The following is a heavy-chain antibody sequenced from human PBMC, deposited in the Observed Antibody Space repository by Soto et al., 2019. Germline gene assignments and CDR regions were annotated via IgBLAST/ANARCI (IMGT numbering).Heavy chain of an antibody. D-gene: IGHD3-3*01. V-gene: IGHV3-30*18. CDR2: ISYDGSNK. J-gene: IGHJ6*02. Sequence: GGSLRLSCAASGFTFSSYGMHWVRQAPAKGLEWGAVISYDGSNKYYADSVKGRFTISRDNSKNTLYLQMNSLRAEDTAVYYCEKRGGHGPTYYDFWSGLARGWKYYYGMDVWGQGTTVTVSS. CDR1: GFTFSSYG. CDR3: EKRGGHGPTYYDFWSGLARGWKYYYGMDV.